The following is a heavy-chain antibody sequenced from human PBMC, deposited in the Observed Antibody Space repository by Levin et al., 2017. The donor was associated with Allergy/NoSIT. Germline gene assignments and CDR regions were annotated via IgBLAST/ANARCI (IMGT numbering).Heavy chain of an antibody. CDR3: AKGRTTVTPTEAWFDP. V-gene: IGHV3-30*18. CDR2: ISYDGSNK. CDR1: GFTFSSYG. J-gene: IGHJ5*02. D-gene: IGHD4-17*01. Sequence: GGSLRLSCAASGFTFSSYGMHWVRQAPGKGLEWVAVISYDGSNKYYADSVKGRFTISRDNSKNKLYLQMNSLRAEDTAVYYCAKGRTTVTPTEAWFDPWGQGTLVTVSS.